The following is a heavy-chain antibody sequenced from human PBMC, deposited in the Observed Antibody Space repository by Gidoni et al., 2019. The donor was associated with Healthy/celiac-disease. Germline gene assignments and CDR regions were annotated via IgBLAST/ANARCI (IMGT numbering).Heavy chain of an antibody. Sequence: EVQLVESGGGLLQPGGSLSLSCAVSGLSVSAYYMTWVRQAPGQGLEWVSVMYNGGGTNYADSVKGRFSISRDNSKNTLFLQMNSLRAEDTAVYYCARDQREGGTYGNLDLWGRGTLVTVSS. D-gene: IGHD1-26*01. CDR3: ARDQREGGTYGNLDL. J-gene: IGHJ2*01. CDR2: MYNGGGT. V-gene: IGHV3-53*01. CDR1: GLSVSAYY.